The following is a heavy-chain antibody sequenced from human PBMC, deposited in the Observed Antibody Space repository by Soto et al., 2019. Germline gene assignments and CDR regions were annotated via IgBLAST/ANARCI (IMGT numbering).Heavy chain of an antibody. CDR3: ARHADVSNFDY. CDR2: IHYSGST. CDR1: GASISSSSYY. Sequence: SDTLSLTSTVSGASISSSSYYWGWIRQPPGKGLEWIGSIHYSGSTYYNPSLKSRVTISVDTSKNQFSLKLSSVTAADTAVYYCARHADVSNFDYWGQGTLVS. V-gene: IGHV4-39*01. J-gene: IGHJ4*02.